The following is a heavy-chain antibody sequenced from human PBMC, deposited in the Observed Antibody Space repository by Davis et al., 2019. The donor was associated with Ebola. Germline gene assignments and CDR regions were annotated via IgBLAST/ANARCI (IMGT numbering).Heavy chain of an antibody. CDR3: ARGITMVRREGWFDT. Sequence: AASVKVSCKASGYSFSNYYMHWVRQAPGQGLEWMGRINPNSGGTNYAQKVQGRVTMTTDTSTSTAYMELRSLRSYDTAIYYCARGITMVRREGWFDTWGQGTLVSVSS. D-gene: IGHD3-10*01. CDR2: INPNSGGT. V-gene: IGHV1-2*06. J-gene: IGHJ5*02. CDR1: GYSFSNYY.